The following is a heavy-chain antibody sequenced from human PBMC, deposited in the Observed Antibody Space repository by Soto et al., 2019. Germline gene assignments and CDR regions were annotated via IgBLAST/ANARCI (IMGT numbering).Heavy chain of an antibody. CDR2: INNDGGTT. J-gene: IGHJ5*01. CDR3: PLLGRLTPEFDS. D-gene: IGHD2-2*01. Sequence: GGSLRLSCSASGFAFSAYSMHWVRLVPGKGLEYVSAINNDGGTTYYADSVKGRFTISRDNSENTLYLQMSSLKPEDTAVYYCPLLGRLTPEFDSWGHGTLVTVSS. V-gene: IGHV3-64D*08. CDR1: GFAFSAYS.